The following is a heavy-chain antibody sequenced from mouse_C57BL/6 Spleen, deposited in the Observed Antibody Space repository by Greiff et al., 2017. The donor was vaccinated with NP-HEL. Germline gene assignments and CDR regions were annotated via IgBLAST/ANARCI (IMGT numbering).Heavy chain of an antibody. D-gene: IGHD2-5*01. CDR2: INPSTGGT. CDR3: ARGYYSNYEGYAMDY. Sequence: VQLQQSGPELVKPGASVKISCKASGYSFTGYYMNWVKQSPEKSLEWIGEINPSTGGTTYNQKFKAKVTLTVDKSSSTAYMQLKSLTSEDSAVYYCARGYYSNYEGYAMDYWGQGTSVTVSS. J-gene: IGHJ4*01. CDR1: GYSFTGYY. V-gene: IGHV1-42*01.